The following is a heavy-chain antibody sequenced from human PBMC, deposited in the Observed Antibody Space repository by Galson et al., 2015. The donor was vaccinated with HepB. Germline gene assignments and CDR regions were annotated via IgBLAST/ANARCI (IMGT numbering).Heavy chain of an antibody. V-gene: IGHV3-48*02. CDR2: ISSSSSTI. Sequence: SLRLSCAASGFTFSSYSMNWVRQAPGKGLEWVSYISSSSSTIYYADSVKGRFTISRDNAKNSLYLQMNSLRDEDTAVYYCASQYGGDLPGFDYWGQGTLVTVSS. D-gene: IGHD2-21*02. J-gene: IGHJ4*02. CDR1: GFTFSSYS. CDR3: ASQYGGDLPGFDY.